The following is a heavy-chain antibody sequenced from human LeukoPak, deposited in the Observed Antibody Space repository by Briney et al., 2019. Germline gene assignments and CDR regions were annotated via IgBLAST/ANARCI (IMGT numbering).Heavy chain of an antibody. J-gene: IGHJ3*02. D-gene: IGHD1-26*01. V-gene: IGHV3-53*01. CDR2: IYSGGST. CDR3: ARDYSGSYRGDGFDI. CDR1: GGSISSYY. Sequence: ETLSLTCTVSGGSISSYYWSWIRQPPGKGLEWVSVIYSGGSTYYADSVKGRFTISRDNSKNTLYLQMNSLRAEDTAVYYCARDYSGSYRGDGFDIWGQGTLVTVAS.